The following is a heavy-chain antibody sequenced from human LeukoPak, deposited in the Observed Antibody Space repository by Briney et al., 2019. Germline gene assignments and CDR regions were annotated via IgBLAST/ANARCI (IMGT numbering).Heavy chain of an antibody. J-gene: IGHJ6*02. CDR3: ARDRNTMVRGVTVRYYYYGMDV. V-gene: IGHV1-3*01. Sequence: ASVKVSCKASGYTFTSYAMHWVRQAPGQRLEWMGWINAGNGNTKYSQKFQGRVTITRDTSASTAYMELSSLRSEDTAVYYCARDRNTMVRGVTVRYYYYGMDVWGQGTTVTVSS. CDR1: GYTFTSYA. D-gene: IGHD3-10*01. CDR2: INAGNGNT.